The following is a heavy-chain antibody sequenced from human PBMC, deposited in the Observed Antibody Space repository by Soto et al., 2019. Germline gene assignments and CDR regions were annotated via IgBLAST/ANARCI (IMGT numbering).Heavy chain of an antibody. CDR1: GGSFSGYY. CDR3: AREKTMVRGVRNNWFAP. J-gene: IGHJ5*02. D-gene: IGHD3-10*01. Sequence: SETLSLTCAVYGGSFSGYYWSWIRQPPGKGLEWIGEINHSGSTNYNPSLKSRVTISVETSKNQFSLKLSSVTAADTAVYYCAREKTMVRGVRNNWFAPWGQGTPVTVSS. V-gene: IGHV4-34*01. CDR2: INHSGST.